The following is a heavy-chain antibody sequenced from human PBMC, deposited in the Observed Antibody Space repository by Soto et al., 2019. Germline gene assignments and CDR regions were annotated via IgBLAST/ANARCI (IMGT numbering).Heavy chain of an antibody. CDR1: GGSISSSSSS. J-gene: IGHJ5*02. Sequence: SETLSLTCTVSGGSISSSSSSWGWIRQPPGKGLEWLGIISYSGSTYYSPSLKSRVTISVDTSKNQFSLKLSSVTAADTAVYYCASLGGRYCSGGSCPGSWFDPWGQGTLVTVSS. CDR2: ISYSGST. D-gene: IGHD2-15*01. CDR3: ASLGGRYCSGGSCPGSWFDP. V-gene: IGHV4-39*01.